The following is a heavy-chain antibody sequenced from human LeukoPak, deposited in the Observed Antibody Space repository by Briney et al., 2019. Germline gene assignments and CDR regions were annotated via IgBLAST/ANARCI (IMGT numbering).Heavy chain of an antibody. J-gene: IGHJ3*02. CDR3: ARDLIPPLRYYDSSGYHAFDI. CDR2: ISSSSSTI. CDR1: GFTFSSYS. Sequence: PGGSLRLSCAASGFTFSSYSMNWVRQAPGKGLEWDSYISSSSSTIYYADSVKGRFTISRDNAKNSLYLQMNSLRAEGTAVYYCARDLIPPLRYYDSSGYHAFDIWGQGTMVTVSS. D-gene: IGHD3-22*01. V-gene: IGHV3-48*01.